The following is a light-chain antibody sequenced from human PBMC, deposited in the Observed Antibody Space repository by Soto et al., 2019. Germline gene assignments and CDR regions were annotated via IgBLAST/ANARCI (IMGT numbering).Light chain of an antibody. CDR3: QQYNSYWT. CDR2: DAS. V-gene: IGKV1-5*01. CDR1: QSITSW. Sequence: DIQMTQSPFNLSASVGDRVTITCRASQSITSWLAWYQQKPGKAPKLLFYDASSLEGGVPSRFSGSGSGTEFTLTISGLQPDYFATYYCQQYNSYWTFGQGTKVEIK. J-gene: IGKJ1*01.